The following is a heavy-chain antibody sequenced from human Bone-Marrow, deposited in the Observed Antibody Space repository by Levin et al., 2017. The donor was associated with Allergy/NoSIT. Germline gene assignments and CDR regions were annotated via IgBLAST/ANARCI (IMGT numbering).Heavy chain of an antibody. D-gene: IGHD2-15*01. V-gene: IGHV1-2*02. J-gene: IGHJ5*02. CDR3: ARNHIVVVVAAMVWFDP. CDR1: GYTFTGYY. CDR2: INPNSGGT. Sequence: ASVKVSCKASGYTFTGYYMHWVRQAPGQGLEWMGWINPNSGGTNYAQKFQGRVTMTRDTSISTAYMELSRLRSDDTAVYYCARNHIVVVVAAMVWFDPWGQGTLVTVSS.